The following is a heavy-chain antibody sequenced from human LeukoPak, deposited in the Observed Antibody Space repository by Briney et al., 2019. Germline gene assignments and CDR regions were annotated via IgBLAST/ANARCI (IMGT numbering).Heavy chain of an antibody. J-gene: IGHJ3*02. CDR2: MYSGGST. CDR1: GFTVISNY. CDR3: ARGPYFPPGAFDI. V-gene: IGHV3-53*01. D-gene: IGHD3-9*01. Sequence: PGGSLRLSCAASGFTVISNYMSWVRQAPGKGLEWVSVMYSGGSTYYADSVRGRFTISRDSSKNTLYLQMNSLRAEDTAVYYCARGPYFPPGAFDIWGQGTMVTVSS.